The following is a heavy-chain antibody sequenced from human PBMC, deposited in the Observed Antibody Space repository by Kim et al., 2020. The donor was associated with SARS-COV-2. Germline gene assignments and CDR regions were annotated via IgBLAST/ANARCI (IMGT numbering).Heavy chain of an antibody. D-gene: IGHD3-3*01. Sequence: FQGRVTIPADESTSTAYMELTSLRSEDTAVYYCATGDTIFGVVRKPFDYWGQGTLVTVSS. V-gene: IGHV1-69*01. CDR3: ATGDTIFGVVRKPFDY. J-gene: IGHJ4*02.